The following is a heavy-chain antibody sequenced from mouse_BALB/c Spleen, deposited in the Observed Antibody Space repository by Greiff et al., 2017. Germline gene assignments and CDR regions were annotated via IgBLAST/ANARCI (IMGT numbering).Heavy chain of an antibody. CDR3: AREGDFDY. D-gene: IGHD3-3*01. CDR1: GFTFSSYA. CDR2: ISSGGST. Sequence: DVKLVESGGGLVKPGGSLKLSCAASGFTFSSYAMSWVRQTPEKRLEWVASISSGGSTYYPDSVKGRFTISRDNARNILYLQMSSLRSEDTAMYYCAREGDFDYWGQGTTLTVSS. J-gene: IGHJ2*01. V-gene: IGHV5-6-5*01.